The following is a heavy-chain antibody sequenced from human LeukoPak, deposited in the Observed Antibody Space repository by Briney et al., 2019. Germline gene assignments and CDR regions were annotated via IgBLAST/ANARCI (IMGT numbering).Heavy chain of an antibody. CDR3: ARESYYYDSSGYQRSLPGDY. Sequence: GGSLRLSCAASGFTFSTYAMSWVRQAPGKGLEWVSCISAISSTYYLDSVKGRFTISRDNSRNTLYLQMNSLRAEGTAVYHCARESYYYDSSGYQRSLPGDYWGQGTLVTVSS. CDR2: ISAISST. CDR1: GFTFSTYA. J-gene: IGHJ4*02. V-gene: IGHV3-23*01. D-gene: IGHD3-22*01.